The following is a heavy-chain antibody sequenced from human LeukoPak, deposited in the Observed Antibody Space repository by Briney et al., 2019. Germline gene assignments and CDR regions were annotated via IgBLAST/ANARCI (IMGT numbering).Heavy chain of an antibody. CDR1: GYTFTSYG. V-gene: IGHV1-18*01. CDR3: ARVRNYYDSSGYSHYFDY. J-gene: IGHJ4*02. Sequence: ASVEVSCKASGYTFTSYGISWVRQAPGQGLEWMGWISAYNGNTNYAQKLQGRVTMTTDTSTSTAYMELRSLRSDDTAVYYCARVRNYYDSSGYSHYFDYWGQGTLDTVSS. D-gene: IGHD3-22*01. CDR2: ISAYNGNT.